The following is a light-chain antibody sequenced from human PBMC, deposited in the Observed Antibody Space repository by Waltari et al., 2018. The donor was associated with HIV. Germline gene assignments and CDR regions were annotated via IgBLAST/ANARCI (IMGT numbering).Light chain of an antibody. CDR1: INDIGGYNY. V-gene: IGLV2-14*01. Sequence: QSALTQPASVSGSPGQSITLSCTWTINDIGGYNYVSWYQYRPGKRPKLMIYEVTHRPAGVSSRFSGSKSGNKASLTISGLLADDEAIYYCCSYTVKSTYVFGPGTKVTVL. CDR2: EVT. CDR3: CSYTVKSTYV. J-gene: IGLJ1*01.